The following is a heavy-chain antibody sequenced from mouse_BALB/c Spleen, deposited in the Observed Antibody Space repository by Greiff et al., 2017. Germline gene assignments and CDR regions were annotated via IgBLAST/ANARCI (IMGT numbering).Heavy chain of an antibody. Sequence: VQLQQPGAELVKPGASVKLSCKASGYTFTSYWMHWVKQRPGQGLEWIGEINPSNGRTNYNEKFKSKATLTVDKSSSTAYMQLSSLTSEDSAVYYCARGGYYYGSSYFDYWGQGTTLTVSS. D-gene: IGHD1-1*01. J-gene: IGHJ2*01. CDR2: INPSNGRT. CDR1: GYTFTSYW. CDR3: ARGGYYYGSSYFDY. V-gene: IGHV1S81*02.